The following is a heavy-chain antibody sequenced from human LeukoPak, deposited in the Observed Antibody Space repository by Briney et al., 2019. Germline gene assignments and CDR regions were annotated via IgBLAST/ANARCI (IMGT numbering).Heavy chain of an antibody. CDR3: AKDLTDGSGSYFEGDAFDI. CDR1: GFTFSSYA. J-gene: IGHJ3*02. V-gene: IGHV3-23*01. D-gene: IGHD3-10*01. CDR2: ISGSGGST. Sequence: PGGSLRLSCAASGFTFSSYATSWVRQAPGKGLEWVSAISGSGGSTYYADSVKGRFTISRDNSKNTLYLQMNSLRAEDTAVYYCAKDLTDGSGSYFEGDAFDIWGQGTMVTVSS.